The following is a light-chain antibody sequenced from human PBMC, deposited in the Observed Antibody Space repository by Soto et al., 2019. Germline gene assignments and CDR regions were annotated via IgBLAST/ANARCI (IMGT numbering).Light chain of an antibody. CDR2: GTS. V-gene: IGKV3-15*01. J-gene: IGKJ4*01. Sequence: EIAPTQAPARPLVSTGATATLSCRPSQSVNINLAWYQQKPGQAARLLIYGTSTRATGVPARFSGSGSGTEFTLTISYLQSEDSALYYCHQYNECLLLTYGGGTKV. CDR1: QSVNIN. CDR3: HQYNECLLLT.